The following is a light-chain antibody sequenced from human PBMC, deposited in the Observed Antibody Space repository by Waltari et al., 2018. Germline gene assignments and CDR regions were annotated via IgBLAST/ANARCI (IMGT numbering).Light chain of an antibody. V-gene: IGLV2-14*01. CDR1: SRDVGGYKY. CDR3: DSYTSTSSLPYV. Sequence: QSALTQPASVSGSPGQSITISCIGTSRDVGGYKYVSWYQQYPGKAPKLIIYKVNNRPSGVSNRFSGSKSGNTASLTISGLQPEDEAAYFCDSYTSTSSLPYVFGTGTKVTVL. CDR2: KVN. J-gene: IGLJ1*01.